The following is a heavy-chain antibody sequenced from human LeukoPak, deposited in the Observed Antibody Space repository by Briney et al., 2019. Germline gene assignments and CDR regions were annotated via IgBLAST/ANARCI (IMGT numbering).Heavy chain of an antibody. D-gene: IGHD2-21*01. CDR2: INPNSGGT. CDR1: RYTFTDYY. V-gene: IGHV1-2*02. Sequence: ASVKVSCKPSRYTFTDYYMHWVRQAPGQGLEWMGCINPNSGGTHYAQKFQGRVTMTRGTSISTAYMELSRLRSDETAVYYCARGGPVIEDALDFWGQGTRVTVSS. CDR3: ARGGPVIEDALDF. J-gene: IGHJ3*01.